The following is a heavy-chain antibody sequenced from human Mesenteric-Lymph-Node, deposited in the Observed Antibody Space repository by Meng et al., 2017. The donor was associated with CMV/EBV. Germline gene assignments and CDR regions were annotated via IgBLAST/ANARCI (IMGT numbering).Heavy chain of an antibody. Sequence: ASVKVSCKASGYTFTGYYMHWVRQATGQGLEWMGWMNPNSGNTGYAQKFQGRVTMTRNTSTSTAYMELSSLRSEDTAVDYCARKGLRGRYNWFDPWGQGTLVTVSS. CDR1: GYTFTGYY. J-gene: IGHJ5*02. V-gene: IGHV1-8*02. D-gene: IGHD4-17*01. CDR3: ARKGLRGRYNWFDP. CDR2: MNPNSGNT.